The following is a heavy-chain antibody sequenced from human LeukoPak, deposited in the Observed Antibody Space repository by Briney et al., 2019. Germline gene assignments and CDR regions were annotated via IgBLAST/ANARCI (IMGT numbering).Heavy chain of an antibody. D-gene: IGHD3-3*01. J-gene: IGHJ4*02. V-gene: IGHV1-69*05. CDR1: GGTFSSYA. CDR3: ASDHEWLYYFDY. Sequence: GSSVKVSCKASGGTFSSYAISWVRQAPGQGLEWMGRIIPIFGTANYAQKFQGRVTITTDESTSTAYMELSSLRSEDTAVYYCASDHEWLYYFDYWGQGTLFTVSS. CDR2: IIPIFGTA.